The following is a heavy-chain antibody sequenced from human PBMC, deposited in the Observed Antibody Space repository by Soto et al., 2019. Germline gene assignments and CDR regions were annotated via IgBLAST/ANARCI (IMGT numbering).Heavy chain of an antibody. Sequence: QVHLQQWGAGLLKPSETLSLTCAVYGGSFSDTYWNWFRQPPGKGLERIGEINHNTKTIYNPSLTSRVTISVDTTKNHFSLKLTSVTAADTAVYYCARGVRLFRDSFDPWGQGTLVTVSS. CDR3: ARGVRLFRDSFDP. D-gene: IGHD2-15*01. CDR2: INHNTKT. CDR1: GGSFSDTY. J-gene: IGHJ5*02. V-gene: IGHV4-34*01.